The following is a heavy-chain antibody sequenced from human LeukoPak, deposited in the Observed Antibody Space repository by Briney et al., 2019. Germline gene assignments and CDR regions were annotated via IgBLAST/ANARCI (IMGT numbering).Heavy chain of an antibody. CDR3: ARDSEAFDT. Sequence: PSETLSLTCTVSGGSISSYCWSWIRQPPGKGLEWIGYIYYSGSTNYNPSLKSRVTISVDTSKNQFSLKLSSVTAADTAVYYCARDSEAFDTWGQGTMVTVSS. CDR2: IYYSGST. CDR1: GGSISSYC. V-gene: IGHV4-59*01. J-gene: IGHJ3*02.